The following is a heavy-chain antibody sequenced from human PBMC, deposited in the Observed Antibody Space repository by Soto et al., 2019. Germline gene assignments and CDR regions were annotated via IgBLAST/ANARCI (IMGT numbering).Heavy chain of an antibody. J-gene: IGHJ4*02. D-gene: IGHD3-10*01. CDR1: GGTMSEYF. Sequence: PSETLYLTCSVSGGTMSEYFWSWIRQSPGKGLEWIGYIYYLGGTDYNPSLKSRVTISVDTSKRQFSLRLTSVTAADTAVYYCSRDGYYGSWSPYPAYWGPGTQVTVSS. CDR3: SRDGYYGSWSPYPAY. CDR2: IYYLGGT. V-gene: IGHV4-59*01.